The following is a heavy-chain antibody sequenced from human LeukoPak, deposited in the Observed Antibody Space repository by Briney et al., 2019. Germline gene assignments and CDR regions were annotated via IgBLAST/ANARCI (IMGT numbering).Heavy chain of an antibody. CDR3: AREKHYYGSGSSSDAFAI. CDR2: IIPILGIA. CDR1: GGTFSSYA. D-gene: IGHD3-10*01. J-gene: IGHJ3*02. V-gene: IGHV1-69*04. Sequence: SVKVSCKASGGTFSSYAISWVRQAPGQGLEWMGRIIPILGIANYAQKFQGRVTITADKSTSTAYVELSSLRSEDTAVYYCAREKHYYGSGSSSDAFAIWGQGTMVTVSS.